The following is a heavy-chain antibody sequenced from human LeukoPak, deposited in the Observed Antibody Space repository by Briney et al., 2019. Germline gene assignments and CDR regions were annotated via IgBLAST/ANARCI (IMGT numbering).Heavy chain of an antibody. D-gene: IGHD3-3*01. CDR1: GGTFSSYA. CDR3: ARGIRYDFWSGCTFGP. V-gene: IGHV1-69*05. CDR2: IIPIFGTA. Sequence: SVKVSCKASGGTFSSYAISWVRQAPGQGLEWMGRIIPIFGTANYAQKFQGRVTITTDESTSTAYMELSSLRSEDTAVYYCARGIRYDFWSGCTFGPWGQGTLVTVSS. J-gene: IGHJ5*02.